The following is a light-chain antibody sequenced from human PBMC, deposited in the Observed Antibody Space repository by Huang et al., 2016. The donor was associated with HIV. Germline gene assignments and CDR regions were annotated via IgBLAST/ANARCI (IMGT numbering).Light chain of an antibody. V-gene: IGKV3-15*01. Sequence: EVVITQSPAILSVSPGERATLSCRASQNVNNELAWYKHNPGQAPRLLIYGASTRATGIPARFSGNGSETEFTRTISSLQSEDFAIYYCQQYNNWPPLTFGGGTKVEIK. CDR3: QQYNNWPPLT. CDR2: GAS. J-gene: IGKJ4*01. CDR1: QNVNNE.